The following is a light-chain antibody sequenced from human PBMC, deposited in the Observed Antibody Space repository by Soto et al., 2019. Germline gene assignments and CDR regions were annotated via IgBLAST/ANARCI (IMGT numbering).Light chain of an antibody. Sequence: QSVLIQPPSASGTPGQTVTISCSGSTSNIGHNAVNWYQQHPGTAPKLLIHTDNQRPSGVPDRFSASKSGPSASLAISGLQSDDEANYYCAAWDDRLNGVVFGGGTKLTVL. CDR3: AAWDDRLNGVV. J-gene: IGLJ2*01. V-gene: IGLV1-44*01. CDR2: TDN. CDR1: TSNIGHNA.